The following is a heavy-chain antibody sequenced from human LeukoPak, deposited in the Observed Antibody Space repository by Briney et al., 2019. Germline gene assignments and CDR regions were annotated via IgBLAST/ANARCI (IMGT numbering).Heavy chain of an antibody. CDR3: ARSVGATPAGDH. D-gene: IGHD1-26*01. CDR2: ISSSSSYI. Sequence: PGGSLRLSCAASGFTFSTYAMSWVRQAPGKGLEWVSSISSSSSYIYYADSVKGRFTISRDNAKNSLYLQMNSLRAEDTAVYYCARSVGATPAGDHWGQGTLVTVSS. CDR1: GFTFSTYA. V-gene: IGHV3-21*01. J-gene: IGHJ4*02.